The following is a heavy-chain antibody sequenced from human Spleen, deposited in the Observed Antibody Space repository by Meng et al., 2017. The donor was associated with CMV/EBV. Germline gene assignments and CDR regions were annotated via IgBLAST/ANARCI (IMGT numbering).Heavy chain of an antibody. Sequence: ASVKVSCKASGYPLTNYYVHWVRQAPGQGSEWMGVFNPGGGQTNFAQKFQGRVTATRDTSTSTVYMELGSLRSEDTAIYYCARAQPSPTYYYDSSGYYKGYFDFWGQGTLVTVSS. CDR1: GYPLTNYY. CDR2: FNPGGGQT. J-gene: IGHJ4*02. CDR3: ARAQPSPTYYYDSSGYYKGYFDF. D-gene: IGHD3-22*01. V-gene: IGHV1-46*01.